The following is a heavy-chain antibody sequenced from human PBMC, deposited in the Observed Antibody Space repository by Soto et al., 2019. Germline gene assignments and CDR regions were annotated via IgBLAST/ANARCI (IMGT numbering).Heavy chain of an antibody. CDR3: ARDLRRTAARRGGYFDY. D-gene: IGHD6-6*01. CDR2: IYYSGST. CDR1: GGSISSGGYY. Sequence: SETLSLTCTVSGGSISSGGYYWSWIRQHPGKGLEWIGYIYYSGSTYYNPSLKSRVTISVDTSKNQFSLKLRSVTAVDTAVYYCARDLRRTAARRGGYFDYWGQGTLVTVSS. V-gene: IGHV4-31*03. J-gene: IGHJ4*02.